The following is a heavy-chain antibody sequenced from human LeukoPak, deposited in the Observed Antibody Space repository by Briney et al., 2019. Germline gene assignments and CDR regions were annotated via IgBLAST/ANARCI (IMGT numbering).Heavy chain of an antibody. CDR2: ISYDGSNK. J-gene: IGHJ6*02. CDR3: ARVGGSGSSYYYYGMDV. CDR1: GFTFGSYA. D-gene: IGHD1-26*01. V-gene: IGHV3-30-3*01. Sequence: PGGSLRLSCAASGFTFGSYAMHWVRQAPGKGLEWVAVISYDGSNKYYADSVKGRFTISRDNSKNTLYLQMNSLRAEDTAVYYCARVGGSGSSYYYYGMDVWGQGTTVTVSS.